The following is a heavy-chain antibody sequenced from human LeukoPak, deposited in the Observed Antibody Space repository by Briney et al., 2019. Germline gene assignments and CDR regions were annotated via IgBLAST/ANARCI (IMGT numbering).Heavy chain of an antibody. V-gene: IGHV3-30*03. Sequence: PGGSLRLSCAAYGFTFSDYYMRWIRQAPGKGLEWAAVISYDGSNKYYADSVKGRFTISRDNSKNTLYLQMNSLRAEDTAVYYCARDGGIMTTVTTLDYWGQGALVTVSS. CDR2: ISYDGSNK. CDR3: ARDGGIMTTVTTLDY. J-gene: IGHJ4*02. CDR1: GFTFSDYY. D-gene: IGHD4-17*01.